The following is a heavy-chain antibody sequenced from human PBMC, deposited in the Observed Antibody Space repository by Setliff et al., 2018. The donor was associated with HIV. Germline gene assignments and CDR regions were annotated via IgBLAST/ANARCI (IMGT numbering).Heavy chain of an antibody. J-gene: IGHJ6*03. V-gene: IGHV3-7*03. D-gene: IGHD2-15*01. CDR2: IKQDGSDK. CDR1: GFTFSNYW. CDR3: ARVGGSSGSFGFYYYYYYMDV. Sequence: GGSLRLSCAAFGFTFSNYWMTWVRQAPGKGLEWVANIKQDGSDKYYVDSVKGRITISRDNAKNSLYLQMNSLRAEDTAVYYCARVGGSSGSFGFYYYYYYMDVWGEGTTVTVSS.